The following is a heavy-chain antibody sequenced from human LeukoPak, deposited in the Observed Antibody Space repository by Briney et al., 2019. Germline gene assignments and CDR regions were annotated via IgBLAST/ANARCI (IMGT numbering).Heavy chain of an antibody. D-gene: IGHD5-18*01. J-gene: IGHJ4*02. CDR1: GYTFTSYG. CDR3: AASPWGYSYGGIGHY. Sequence: GASVKVSCKASGYTFTSYGISWVRQAPGQGLEWMGWISAYNGNTNYAQKLQGRVTMTTDTSTSTAYMELRSLRSDDTAVYYCAASPWGYSYGGIGHYWGQGTLVTVSS. CDR2: ISAYNGNT. V-gene: IGHV1-18*01.